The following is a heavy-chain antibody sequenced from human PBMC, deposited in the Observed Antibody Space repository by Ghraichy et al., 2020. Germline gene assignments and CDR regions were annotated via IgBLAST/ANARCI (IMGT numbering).Heavy chain of an antibody. CDR1: GGSFSSYY. CDR2: IDHSGRT. J-gene: IGHJ4*02. Sequence: SETLSLTCSVYGGSFSSYYWSWIRQPPGKGLEWIGQIDHSGRTKYTPSLKSRVSMSVDTSKNQFSLNLNSVTAADTAFYFCARGGPTPSISWAFDSWGQGTLVTVSS. D-gene: IGHD1-14*01. CDR3: ARGGPTPSISWAFDS. V-gene: IGHV4-34*01.